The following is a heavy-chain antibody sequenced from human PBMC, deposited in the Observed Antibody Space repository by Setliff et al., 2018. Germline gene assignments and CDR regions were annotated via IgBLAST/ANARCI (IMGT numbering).Heavy chain of an antibody. V-gene: IGHV3-49*04. CDR3: TREASVDFWSGGSCSYYYYYGMDV. D-gene: IGHD2-15*01. CDR1: GFTFGDYA. J-gene: IGHJ6*02. Sequence: QPGGSLRLSCTASGFTFGDYAMSWVRQAPGKGLEWVGFIRSKAYGGTTEYAASVKGRFTISRDDSKSIAYLQMNSLKTEDTAVYYCTREASVDFWSGGSCSYYYYYGMDVWGQGTTVTVSS. CDR2: IRSKAYGGTT.